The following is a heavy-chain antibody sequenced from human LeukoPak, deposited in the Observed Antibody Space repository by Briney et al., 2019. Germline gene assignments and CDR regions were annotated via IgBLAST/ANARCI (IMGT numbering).Heavy chain of an antibody. Sequence: ASVKVSCKASGYTFTSYGISWVRQAPGQGLEWMGWISAYNGNTNYAQTLQGRVTMTTDTSTSTAYMELRSLRSDDTAVYYCARKYYYDSSGYPEEAAFDIWGQGTMVTVSS. V-gene: IGHV1-18*01. CDR2: ISAYNGNT. D-gene: IGHD3-22*01. CDR3: ARKYYYDSSGYPEEAAFDI. J-gene: IGHJ3*02. CDR1: GYTFTSYG.